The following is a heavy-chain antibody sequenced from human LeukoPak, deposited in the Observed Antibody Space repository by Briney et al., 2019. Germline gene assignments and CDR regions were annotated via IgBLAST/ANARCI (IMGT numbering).Heavy chain of an antibody. CDR2: IWYDGSSK. J-gene: IGHJ4*02. D-gene: IGHD4-23*01. V-gene: IGHV3-33*01. CDR3: ARAYGGNRLDY. CDR1: GFTFSSYG. Sequence: PGGSLRLSCAASGFTFSSYGMHWVRQAPGKGLEWVAVIWYDGSSKYYADSVKGRFTISRDNSKNTLYLQMNSLRAEDTAVYYCARAYGGNRLDYWGQGTLVTVSS.